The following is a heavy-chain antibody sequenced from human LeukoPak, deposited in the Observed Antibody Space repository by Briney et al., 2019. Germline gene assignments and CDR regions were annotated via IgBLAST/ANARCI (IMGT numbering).Heavy chain of an antibody. Sequence: GGSLRLSCAASGFTFSSYGMHWVRQAPGKGLEWVAVIWYDGSNKYYADSVKGRFTISRDNSKNTLYLQMNSLRAEDTAVYYCAKDVKIRFTNWFDPWGQGTLVTVSS. V-gene: IGHV3-33*06. CDR3: AKDVKIRFTNWFDP. CDR2: IWYDGSNK. J-gene: IGHJ5*02. CDR1: GFTFSSYG. D-gene: IGHD3-3*01.